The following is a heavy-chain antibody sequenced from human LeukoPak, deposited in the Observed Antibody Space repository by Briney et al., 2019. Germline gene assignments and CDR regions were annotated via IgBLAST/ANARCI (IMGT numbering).Heavy chain of an antibody. CDR3: ARGLDIVGATTSYYYYYMDV. CDR2: IYYSGST. Sequence: SETLSLTCTVSGGSISSYYWNWIRQHPGKGLEWIGYIYYSGSTNYNPSLKSRVTISVDTSKNQFSLKLSSVTAADTAVYYCARGLDIVGATTSYYYYYMDVWGKGTTVTVSS. J-gene: IGHJ6*03. V-gene: IGHV4-59*01. CDR1: GGSISSYY. D-gene: IGHD1-26*01.